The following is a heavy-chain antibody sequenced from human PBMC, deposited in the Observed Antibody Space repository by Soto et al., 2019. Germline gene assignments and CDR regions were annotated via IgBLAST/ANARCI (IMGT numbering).Heavy chain of an antibody. J-gene: IGHJ6*02. V-gene: IGHV4-39*01. D-gene: IGHD6-25*01. CDR3: ARGDRGLLYYYGMDV. Sequence: SETLSLTCTVSGGSISSSSYYWGWIRQPPGKGLEWIGSIYYSGSTYYNPSLKSRVTISVDTSKNQFSLKLSSVTAADTAVYYCARGDRGLLYYYGMDVWGQGTTVTVSS. CDR1: GGSISSSSYY. CDR2: IYYSGST.